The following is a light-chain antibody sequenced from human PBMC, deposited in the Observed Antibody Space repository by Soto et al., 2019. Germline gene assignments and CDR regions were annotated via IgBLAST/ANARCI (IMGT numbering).Light chain of an antibody. Sequence: EIVLTQSPGTLSLSPGERATLSCRASQSVSSIYLAWYQQKPGQAPRLLIYGASSRATGIPDRFSGSGSGTDFTLTISRLEPDDGAVYYCQQYGSTRGFTFGPGTKGDIK. CDR3: QQYGSTRGFT. CDR2: GAS. J-gene: IGKJ3*01. CDR1: QSVSSIY. V-gene: IGKV3-20*01.